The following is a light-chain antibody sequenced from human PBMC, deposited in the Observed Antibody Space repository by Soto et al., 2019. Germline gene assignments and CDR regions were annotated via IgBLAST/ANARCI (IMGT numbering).Light chain of an antibody. Sequence: IVMTQSPATLSVSPGETVTLACRASQSVTIKLAWYQQKPGQVPRLLVFGASTRATGVPARFSGSGSGTDFTLTIDSLQSEDFAVYYCQQYYDWPPHFTFGPGTKVDIK. J-gene: IGKJ3*01. CDR1: QSVTIK. CDR3: QQYYDWPPHFT. V-gene: IGKV3-15*01. CDR2: GAS.